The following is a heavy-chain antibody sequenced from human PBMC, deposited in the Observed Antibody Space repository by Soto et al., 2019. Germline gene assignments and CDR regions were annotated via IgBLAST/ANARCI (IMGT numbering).Heavy chain of an antibody. Sequence: LVNPTQTLTVTCSFSGFSLNTGGVAVGWIRQPPGKALEWLALIYWNDTKQYSPSLKTRLTVTKDTSKNQVVLTVTKLSPVDTGTYYCAHKLRYLDPMDVWGQGTTVTVSS. CDR3: AHKLRYLDPMDV. J-gene: IGHJ6*02. V-gene: IGHV2-5*01. CDR2: IYWNDTK. D-gene: IGHD3-9*01. CDR1: GFSLNTGGVA.